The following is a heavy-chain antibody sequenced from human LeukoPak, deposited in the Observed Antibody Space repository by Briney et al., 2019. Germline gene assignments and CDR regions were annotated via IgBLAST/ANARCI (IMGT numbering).Heavy chain of an antibody. J-gene: IGHJ4*02. D-gene: IGHD6-19*01. V-gene: IGHV4-59*12. Sequence: PSETLSLTCTVSGGSISSYYWSWIRQPPGKGLEWIGYFYYSGSTNYNPSLKSRVTISVDTSKNQFSLKLSSVTAADTAVYYCARGFPGIAVAGTEYFDYWGQGTLVTVSS. CDR3: ARGFPGIAVAGTEYFDY. CDR2: FYYSGST. CDR1: GGSISSYY.